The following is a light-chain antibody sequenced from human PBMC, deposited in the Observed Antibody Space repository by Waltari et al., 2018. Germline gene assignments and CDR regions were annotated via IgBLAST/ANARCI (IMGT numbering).Light chain of an antibody. J-gene: IGLJ3*02. CDR1: SSDVGNYKN. V-gene: IGLV2-8*01. CDR3: SSYAGSNNRV. Sequence: QSALTQPPSASGSPGQSVTISCTGTSSDVGNYKNVSWYQQHPGKAPKLRIYDVSQRPSGVLDRFSGSKSGNPASLPVAGRQAEDEADYYCSSYAGSNNRVFGGGTKLTVL. CDR2: DVS.